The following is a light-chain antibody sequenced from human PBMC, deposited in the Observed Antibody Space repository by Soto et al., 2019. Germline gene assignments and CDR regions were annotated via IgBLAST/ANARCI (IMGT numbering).Light chain of an antibody. CDR1: QSISSSY. CDR3: QQYGSPLT. J-gene: IGKJ4*01. V-gene: IGKV3-20*01. Sequence: EIVLTQSPGTPSLSPGERATLSCRASQSISSSYLAWYQQKPGQAPRLLIYGASSRATGIPDRISGSGSGTDFTLTISRLEPEDFALYYCQQYGSPLTFGGGTKVEIK. CDR2: GAS.